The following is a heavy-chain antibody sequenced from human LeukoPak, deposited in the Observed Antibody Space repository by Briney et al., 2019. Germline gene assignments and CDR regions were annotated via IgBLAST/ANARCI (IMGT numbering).Heavy chain of an antibody. CDR2: IYYSGST. V-gene: IGHV4-59*11. CDR3: ATDFIAAAGDYYYYMDV. J-gene: IGHJ6*03. CDR1: GGSISSHY. Sequence: SETLSLTCTVSGGSISSHYWSWIRKPPGKGLEWFGYIYYSGSTNYNPSLKSRVTISVDTSKNQFSLKLSSVTAADTAVYYCATDFIAAAGDYYYYMDVWGKGTTVTVSS. D-gene: IGHD6-13*01.